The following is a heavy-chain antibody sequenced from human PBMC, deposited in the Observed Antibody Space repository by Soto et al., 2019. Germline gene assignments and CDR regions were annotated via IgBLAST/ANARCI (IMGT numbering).Heavy chain of an antibody. V-gene: IGHV4-59*01. Sequence: PSETLSLTCTVSCGSISSYYWSWIRQPPGNGLYCIGYIYYSVITNXXPSLKSRXXISVDTSKNHXSLKLXPVTAAYTAVYYCARRWGPTFDFWRQGTLVTVSS. D-gene: IGHD1-26*01. CDR1: CGSISSYY. CDR2: IYYSVIT. CDR3: ARRWGPTFDF. J-gene: IGHJ4*02.